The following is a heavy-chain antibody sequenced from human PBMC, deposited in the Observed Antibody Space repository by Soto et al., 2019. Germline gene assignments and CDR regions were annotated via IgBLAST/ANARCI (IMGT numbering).Heavy chain of an antibody. CDR1: GDSVSSDSYY. Sequence: QVQLQESGPGLVKPSETLSLTCTVSGDSVSSDSYYWTWIRQPPGKGLEWIGHIYSSGSTKYNPSLKSRVTISLDTSDNQFSVELTSVTAADTAIYYCARDIRGYSRAFDYWGQGTLVTVSS. D-gene: IGHD5-18*01. J-gene: IGHJ4*02. CDR3: ARDIRGYSRAFDY. CDR2: IYSSGST. V-gene: IGHV4-61*01.